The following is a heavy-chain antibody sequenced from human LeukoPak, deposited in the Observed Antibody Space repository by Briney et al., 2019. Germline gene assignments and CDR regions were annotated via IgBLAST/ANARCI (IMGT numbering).Heavy chain of an antibody. J-gene: IGHJ6*02. CDR2: ISSSSSTI. V-gene: IGHV3-48*01. Sequence: GGSLRLSCAASGFTFSSYSMNWVRQAPGKGLEWVSYISSSSSTIYYADSVKGRFTISRDNAKNSLYLQMNSLRAEDTAVYYCARELYDSSGYAFYYYYGMDVWGQGTTVTVSS. CDR3: ARELYDSSGYAFYYYYGMDV. D-gene: IGHD3-22*01. CDR1: GFTFSSYS.